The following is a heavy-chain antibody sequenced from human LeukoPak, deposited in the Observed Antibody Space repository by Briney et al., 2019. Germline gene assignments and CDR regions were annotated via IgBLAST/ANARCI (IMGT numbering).Heavy chain of an antibody. CDR1: GFTFSSYG. D-gene: IGHD5-18*01. V-gene: IGHV3-23*01. J-gene: IGHJ6*03. CDR2: ISGSGGST. CDR3: AKDRGYSYGYCYYMDV. Sequence: PGGSLRLSCAASGFTFSSYGMSWVRQAPGKGLEWVSVISGSGGSTYYADSVKGRFTISRDNSKNTLYLQMNSLRAEDTAVYYCAKDRGYSYGYCYYMDVWGKGTTVTVSS.